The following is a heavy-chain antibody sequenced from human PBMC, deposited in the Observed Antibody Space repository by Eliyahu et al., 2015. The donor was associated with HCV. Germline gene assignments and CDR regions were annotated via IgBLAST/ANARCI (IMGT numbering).Heavy chain of an antibody. CDR3: ANEILGESSGYPYFEY. V-gene: IGHV3-30*18. J-gene: IGHJ4*02. CDR1: GFXFXNYG. Sequence: QVQLVESGGGVVQPGRSLRXSCAASGFXFXNYGMHWVRQAPGKGLEWVAVISYDGTNKYYSDSLRGRSTISRDNSKNMLYLQMNSLRVEDTAVYYCANEILGESSGYPYFEYWGQGTLVTVSS. CDR2: ISYDGTNK. D-gene: IGHD3-22*01.